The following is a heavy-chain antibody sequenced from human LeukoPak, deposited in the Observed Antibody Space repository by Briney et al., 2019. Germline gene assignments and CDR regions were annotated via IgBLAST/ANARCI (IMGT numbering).Heavy chain of an antibody. Sequence: SETLSLTCTVSGGSISSYYWSWIRQPAGKGLEWIGRIYTSGSTNYNPSLKSRVTMSVDTSKNQFSLKLSSVTAADTAVYYCARGQVHPLKENWFDPWGQGTLVTVSS. CDR2: IYTSGST. CDR3: ARGQVHPLKENWFDP. CDR1: GGSISSYY. J-gene: IGHJ5*02. V-gene: IGHV4-4*07.